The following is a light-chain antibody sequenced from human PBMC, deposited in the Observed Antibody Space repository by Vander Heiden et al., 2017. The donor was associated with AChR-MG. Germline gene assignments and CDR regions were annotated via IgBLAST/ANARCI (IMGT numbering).Light chain of an antibody. CDR2: DVS. CDR1: SSDVGGYNY. J-gene: IGLJ3*02. V-gene: IGLV2-14*01. CDR3: SSYTSSSTRV. Sequence: QYALTQPASVSGSPGQSITISCTGTSSDVGGYNYFSWYQQHPGKAPKLMIYDVSKRPSGVSNRFSGSKSGNTASLTISGLQAEDEADYYCSSYTSSSTRVFGGGTKLTGL.